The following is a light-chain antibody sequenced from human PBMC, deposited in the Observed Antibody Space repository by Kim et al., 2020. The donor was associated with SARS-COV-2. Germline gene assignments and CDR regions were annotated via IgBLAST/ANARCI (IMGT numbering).Light chain of an antibody. V-gene: IGKV1-5*03. CDR3: QQYNSYSWT. Sequence: DIQMTQSPSTLSASVGDRVTITCRASQSISIWLAWYRQKPGKAPMLLIYNASSLESGVPSRFSGSGSGTEFTLTISSLQPDDFATYYCQQYNSYSWTFGQGTKVDIK. CDR1: QSISIW. CDR2: NAS. J-gene: IGKJ1*01.